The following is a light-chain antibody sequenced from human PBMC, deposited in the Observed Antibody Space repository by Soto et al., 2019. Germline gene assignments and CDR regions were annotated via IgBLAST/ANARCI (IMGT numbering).Light chain of an antibody. V-gene: IGKV1-5*01. CDR1: QSISHF. J-gene: IGKJ1*01. Sequence: DIQMTQSPSTLSASVGERLTITGRASQSISHFLAWYQQKPGKVPKLLIYDAYNLGSGVTSRFSGSGSGTDFTLTISGLQPDDFTTYYCQQYTSYSRAVGQGTKVDIK. CDR2: DAY. CDR3: QQYTSYSRA.